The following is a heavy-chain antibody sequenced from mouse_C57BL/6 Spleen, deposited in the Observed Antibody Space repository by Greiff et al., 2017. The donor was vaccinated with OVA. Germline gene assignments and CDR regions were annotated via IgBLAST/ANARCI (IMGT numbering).Heavy chain of an antibody. CDR2: IYPSDSET. CDR1: GYTFTSYW. D-gene: IGHD1-1*01. J-gene: IGHJ4*01. CDR3: AIITTVVDYYAMDY. V-gene: IGHV1-61*01. Sequence: VQLQQPGAELVRPGSSVKLSCKASGYTFTSYWMDWVKQRPGQGLEWIGNIYPSDSETHYNQKFKDKATLTVDKSSSTAYMQLSSLTSEDSAVYYCAIITTVVDYYAMDYWGQGTSVTVSS.